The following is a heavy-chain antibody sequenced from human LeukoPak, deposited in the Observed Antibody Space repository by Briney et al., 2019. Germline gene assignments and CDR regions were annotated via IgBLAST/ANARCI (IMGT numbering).Heavy chain of an antibody. J-gene: IGHJ4*02. CDR3: ARDPPLPPYDSSGYYYDFDY. Sequence: PGGSLRLSCAASGFTFSSYSMNWVRQAPGKGLEWVSSISSSSSYIYYADSVKGRFTISRDNAKNSLYLQMNSLRAEDTAVYYCARDPPLPPYDSSGYYYDFDYWAREPWAPSPQ. D-gene: IGHD3-22*01. V-gene: IGHV3-21*01. CDR2: ISSSSSYI. CDR1: GFTFSSYS.